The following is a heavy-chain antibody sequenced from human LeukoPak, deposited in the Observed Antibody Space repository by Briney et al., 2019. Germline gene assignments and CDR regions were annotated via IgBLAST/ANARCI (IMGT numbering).Heavy chain of an antibody. CDR1: GFTFSNYA. CDR2: ISASGGET. Sequence: GGSLRLSCAASGFTFSNYAISWVRQAPGKGLDWVSAISASGGETWYADSVKGRFTISRDNSKDTLYLQMNSLRAEDTAVYYCARRTAASGRVYYAMDVWGQGTTVTVSS. J-gene: IGHJ6*02. CDR3: ARRTAASGRVYYAMDV. V-gene: IGHV3-23*01. D-gene: IGHD6-13*01.